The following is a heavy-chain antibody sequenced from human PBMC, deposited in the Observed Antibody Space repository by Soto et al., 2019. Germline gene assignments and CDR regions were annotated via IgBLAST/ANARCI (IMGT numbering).Heavy chain of an antibody. J-gene: IGHJ6*03. CDR3: AKDPNYNYYYLDV. CDR2: ISGAGGST. Sequence: GGSMRLSCAASGFTFSSYAMSWVRQAPGKGLDWVSAISGAGGSTYYADSVKGRFTISRDNSKDTLYLQMNSLRAEDTAVCYCAKDPNYNYYYLDVWGKGTAVTVSS. V-gene: IGHV3-23*01. CDR1: GFTFSSYA.